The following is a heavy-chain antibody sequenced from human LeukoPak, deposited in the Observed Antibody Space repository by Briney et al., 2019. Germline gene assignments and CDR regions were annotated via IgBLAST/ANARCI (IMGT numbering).Heavy chain of an antibody. D-gene: IGHD3-9*01. CDR3: VRAHSSYDILTGYYSHYYYMDV. V-gene: IGHV1-18*01. CDR2: ISAYNANT. Sequence: ASVKVSCKASGYTFTSYGISWVRQAPGQGLEWMGWISAYNANTNYAQKLQGRVTMTTDTSTSTAYMELRSLRSDDTAVYYCVRAHSSYDILTGYYSHYYYMDVWGKGTTVTVSS. J-gene: IGHJ6*03. CDR1: GYTFTSYG.